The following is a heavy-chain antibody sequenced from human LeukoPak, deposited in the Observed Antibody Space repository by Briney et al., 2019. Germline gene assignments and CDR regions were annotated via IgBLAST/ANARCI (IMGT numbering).Heavy chain of an antibody. CDR3: AKASRVSNADAVL. Sequence: GGSLRLSCAASGFTFSSYAMSWVREAPARGLEWVSSLRGNGDTFYADSVKGRFTLSRDDSRNTVYPQLNNLRVEDTAVYYCAKASRVSNADAVLWGQGTVVTISS. V-gene: IGHV3-23*01. CDR2: LRGNGDT. D-gene: IGHD1-1*01. CDR1: GFTFSSYA. J-gene: IGHJ4*02.